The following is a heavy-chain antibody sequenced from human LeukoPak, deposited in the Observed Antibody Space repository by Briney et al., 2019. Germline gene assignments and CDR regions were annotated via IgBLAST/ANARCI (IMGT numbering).Heavy chain of an antibody. Sequence: SETLSLTCAVYGGSFSGYYWSWIRQPPGKGLEWIGEINHSGSTNYNPSLKSRVTMSVDTSKNQFSLKLSSVTAADTAVYYCARAEYNLNYGKWFDPWGQGTLVTVSS. V-gene: IGHV4-34*01. CDR2: INHSGST. J-gene: IGHJ5*02. CDR1: GGSFSGYY. CDR3: ARAEYNLNYGKWFDP. D-gene: IGHD1-7*01.